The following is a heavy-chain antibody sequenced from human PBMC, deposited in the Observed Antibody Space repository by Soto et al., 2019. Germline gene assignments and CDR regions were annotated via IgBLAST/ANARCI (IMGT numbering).Heavy chain of an antibody. CDR1: GYSFSGFY. D-gene: IGHD3-16*01. Sequence: GASVKVSCKASGYSFSGFYIHWTRQAPGQGLEWVGSINSNSGATTYAQKFQDSVAMTRDTSVSTAYMDLNRLTSDDTAIYYCAIIMTHSDSFDIWGQGTMVTVSS. V-gene: IGHV1-2*04. CDR2: INSNSGAT. J-gene: IGHJ3*02. CDR3: AIIMTHSDSFDI.